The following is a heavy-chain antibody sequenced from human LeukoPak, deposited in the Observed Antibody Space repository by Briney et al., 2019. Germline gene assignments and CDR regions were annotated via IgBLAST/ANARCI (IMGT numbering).Heavy chain of an antibody. V-gene: IGHV1-69*05. D-gene: IGHD3-22*01. CDR1: GGTFSSYA. CDR3: ARAQDSSGFYSRAIDS. J-gene: IGHJ4*02. Sequence: SVKVSCKASGGTFSSYAISWVRQAPGQGLEWMGGIIPIFGTANYAQKFQGRVTMTRDTSTSTVYMEVSSLRSEDTAVYFCARAQDSSGFYSRAIDSWGQGTLVTVSS. CDR2: IIPIFGTA.